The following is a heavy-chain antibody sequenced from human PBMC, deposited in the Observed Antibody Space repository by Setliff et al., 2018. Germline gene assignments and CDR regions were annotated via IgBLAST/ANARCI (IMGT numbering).Heavy chain of an antibody. CDR3: ARDRSYYASGSFTKWFDY. CDR2: INHYGSA. Sequence: SETLSLTCAVCGGAFSGYNWNWIRQPPGKGLEWIGEINHYGSANYNPSLKSRVTMSVDTSKNQFSLKLNSVTAADTATYYCARDRSYYASGSFTKWFDYWGQGALVTVSS. D-gene: IGHD3-10*01. CDR1: GGAFSGYN. J-gene: IGHJ4*02. V-gene: IGHV4-34*01.